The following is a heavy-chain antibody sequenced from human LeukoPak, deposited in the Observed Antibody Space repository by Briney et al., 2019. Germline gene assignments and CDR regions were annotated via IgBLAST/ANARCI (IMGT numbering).Heavy chain of an antibody. D-gene: IGHD3-22*01. J-gene: IGHJ4*02. CDR1: GFTVSSND. Sequence: GGSLRLSCAASGFTVSSNDMSWVRQAPGKGLEWVSVIYSGGRTFHADSVKGRFTISRDNSKNTLYLQMNSLRAEDTAVYYCAIYDSSGYYSYWGQGTLVTVSS. V-gene: IGHV3-53*01. CDR3: AIYDSSGYYSY. CDR2: IYSGGRT.